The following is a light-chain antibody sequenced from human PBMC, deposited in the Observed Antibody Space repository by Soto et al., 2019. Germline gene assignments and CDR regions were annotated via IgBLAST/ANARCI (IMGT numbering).Light chain of an antibody. CDR1: QAINNN. Sequence: DIQLTQSPSSLSASVTDRVTITCRASQAINNNLNWYQQKLGKAPELLIYRASTLQSGVPSRFSGSGSGTDCTLTISSLEHEDFGTYYCQQSYSTPYTFGQGTKVEIK. J-gene: IGKJ2*01. CDR2: RAS. V-gene: IGKV1-39*01. CDR3: QQSYSTPYT.